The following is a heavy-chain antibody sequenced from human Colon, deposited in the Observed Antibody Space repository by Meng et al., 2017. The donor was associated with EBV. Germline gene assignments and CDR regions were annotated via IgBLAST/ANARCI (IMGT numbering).Heavy chain of an antibody. CDR2: IYHSGST. CDR1: GGSISSVYW. D-gene: IGHD5-18*01. V-gene: IGHV4-4*02. CDR3: ARGGYYSFDY. Sequence: QLQRSGPGLGKPSEPLSLTCAVSGGSISSVYWWTWVRQSPGKGLEWIGEIYHSGSTNYNPSLKSRVTISVDKSKNQFSLKLTSVTAADTAVYYCARGGYYSFDYWGQRTLVTVSS. J-gene: IGHJ4*02.